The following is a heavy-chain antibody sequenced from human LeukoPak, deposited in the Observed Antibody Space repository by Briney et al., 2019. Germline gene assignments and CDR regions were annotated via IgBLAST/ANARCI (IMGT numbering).Heavy chain of an antibody. D-gene: IGHD5-18*01. J-gene: IGHJ4*02. V-gene: IGHV4-39*02. CDR2: IYYSGNT. CDR3: TRDPHSLDY. CDR1: GVSISSSNSY. Sequence: PSETLSLTCTVSGVSISSSNSYWGWIRQPPGKGLEWIGSIYYSGNTYYNASLKSQVSISIDTSKNRFSLKLTSVTAADTAVYYCTRDPHSLDYWGQGTLVTVSS.